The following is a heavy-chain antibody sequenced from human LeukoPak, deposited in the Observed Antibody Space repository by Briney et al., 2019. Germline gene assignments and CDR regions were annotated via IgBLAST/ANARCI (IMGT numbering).Heavy chain of an antibody. D-gene: IGHD1-26*01. CDR3: VKLRGIYLDFDS. V-gene: IGHV3-23*01. CDR1: GFTFSSYA. J-gene: IGHJ4*02. Sequence: GGSLILACAASGFTFSSYAMSWVRQAPGKGLEWVSAIIGSGGYSYYADSVKGRFTISRDNSKNTLSLQMDSLRAEDTAVHYCVKLRGIYLDFDSWGRGTLVSVSS. CDR2: IIGSGGYS.